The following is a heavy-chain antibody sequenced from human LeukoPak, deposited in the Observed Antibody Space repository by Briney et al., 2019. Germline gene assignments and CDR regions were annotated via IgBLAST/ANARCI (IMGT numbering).Heavy chain of an antibody. V-gene: IGHV3-30*18. CDR3: AKDRIAASGLSYYFDY. D-gene: IGHD6-13*01. CDR1: GFTFSGYG. CDR2: ISYDGSNK. Sequence: PGGSLRLSCAASGFTFSGYGMHWVRQAPGKGLEWVTLISYDGSNKYYVDSMKGRFTISRGNSKNTLYLQMNSLRAEDTAVYYCAKDRIAASGLSYYFDYWGQGTLVTVSS. J-gene: IGHJ4*02.